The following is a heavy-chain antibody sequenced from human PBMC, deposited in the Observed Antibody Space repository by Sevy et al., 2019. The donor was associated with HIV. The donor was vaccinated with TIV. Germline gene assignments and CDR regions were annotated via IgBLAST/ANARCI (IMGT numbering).Heavy chain of an antibody. V-gene: IGHV3-15*01. D-gene: IGHD6-13*01. CDR1: GFTFSNAW. J-gene: IGHJ4*02. CDR3: TTGGSIAAAGTGGLDY. Sequence: GSLRLSCAASGFTFSNAWMSWVRQAPGKGLEWVGRIKRKTDGGTTDYAEPVKGRFTISRDDSKNTLYLQMNSLKTEDTAVYYCTTGGSIAAAGTGGLDYWGQGTLVTVSS. CDR2: IKRKTDGGTT.